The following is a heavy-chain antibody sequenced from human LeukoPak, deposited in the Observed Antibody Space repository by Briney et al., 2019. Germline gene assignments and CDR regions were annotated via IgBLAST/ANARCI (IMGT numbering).Heavy chain of an antibody. CDR3: TTAPRGYCSGGSCSYAFDI. Sequence: GGSLRLSCAASTFTFSNAWMSWVRQAPGEGLEWVGRIKSKSDGGTTDYAAPVKGRFTISRDDSKNTLYLQMNSLETEDTAVYYCTTAPRGYCSGGSCSYAFDIWGQGTMVTVSS. J-gene: IGHJ3*02. V-gene: IGHV3-15*01. D-gene: IGHD2-15*01. CDR1: TFTFSNAW. CDR2: IKSKSDGGTT.